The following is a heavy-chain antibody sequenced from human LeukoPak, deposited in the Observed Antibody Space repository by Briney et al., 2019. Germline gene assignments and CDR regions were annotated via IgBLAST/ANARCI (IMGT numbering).Heavy chain of an antibody. CDR1: GDSISSGSYY. D-gene: IGHD6-13*01. CDR3: AASSLDIYYYYYMDV. CDR2: IYTSGNT. Sequence: PSQTLSLTCTVSGDSISSGSYYWSWIRQPAGKGLEWIGRIYTSGNTNYNPSLKGRVTISVDTSKNQFSLNLSSVTAADTAVYYCAASSLDIYYYYYMDVWGKGTTVTVSS. J-gene: IGHJ6*03. V-gene: IGHV4-61*02.